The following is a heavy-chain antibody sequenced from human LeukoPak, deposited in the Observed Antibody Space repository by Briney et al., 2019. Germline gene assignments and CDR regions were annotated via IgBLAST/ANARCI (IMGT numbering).Heavy chain of an antibody. CDR2: ISPNTGGT. CDR3: VREVGSGTFDI. D-gene: IGHD6-25*01. J-gene: IGHJ3*02. CDR1: AYSLTDHY. V-gene: IGHV1-2*02. Sequence: ASVKVSCKASAYSLTDHYVHWVRQAPGEGLEWMGWISPNTGGTIYAQKFQGRVTMTRDTSIITAYMELSKLRSDDTAFYYCVREVGSGTFDIWGQGTMVTVSS.